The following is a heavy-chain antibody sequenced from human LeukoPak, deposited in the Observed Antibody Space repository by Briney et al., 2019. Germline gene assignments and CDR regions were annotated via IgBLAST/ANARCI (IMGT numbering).Heavy chain of an antibody. CDR2: IRQDGSEK. J-gene: IGHJ5*02. Sequence: GGSLRLSCAASGIIITSYWMSWVRQTPGKGLEWVANIRQDGSEKNYVDSVKGRFTIFRDNARNSLYLQMNSLRAEDTAVYYCASHSYGYNHWGQGTLVIVSS. V-gene: IGHV3-7*01. D-gene: IGHD3-16*01. CDR1: GIIITSYW. CDR3: ASHSYGYNH.